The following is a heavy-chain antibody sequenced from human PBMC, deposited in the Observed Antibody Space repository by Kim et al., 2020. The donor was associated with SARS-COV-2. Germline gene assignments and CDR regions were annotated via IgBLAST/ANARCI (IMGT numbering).Heavy chain of an antibody. CDR3: ARDRDDSVWGLDY. V-gene: IGHV3-33*02. J-gene: IGHJ4*02. Sequence: YAGSVKGRFTISRDNSTNTLFLQMTSLRAEDTAVYYCARDRDDSVWGLDYWGQGTLVTVSS. D-gene: IGHD3-16*01.